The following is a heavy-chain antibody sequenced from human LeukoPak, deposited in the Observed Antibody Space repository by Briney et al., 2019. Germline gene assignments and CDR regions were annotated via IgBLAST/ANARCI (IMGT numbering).Heavy chain of an antibody. V-gene: IGHV4-34*01. J-gene: IGHJ3*02. CDR3: ARAGITDI. CDR2: INHSGST. D-gene: IGHD3-3*01. CDR1: GGSFSGYY. Sequence: SETLSLTCAVYGGSFSGYYWSWIRQPPGKGLEWIGEINHSGSTNYNPSLKSRVTISVDTSKNQFSLKLSSVTAAGTAVYYCARAGITDIWGQGTMVTVSS.